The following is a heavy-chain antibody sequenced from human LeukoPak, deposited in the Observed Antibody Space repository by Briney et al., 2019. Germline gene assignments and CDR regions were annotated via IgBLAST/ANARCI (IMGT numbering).Heavy chain of an antibody. J-gene: IGHJ6*02. V-gene: IGHV3-73*01. CDR1: GFTFSGSA. CDR2: IRSKANSYAT. Sequence: GGSLRLSCAASGFTFSGSAMHWVRQASGKGLEWVGRIRSKANSYATAYAASVKGRFTISRDDSKNTAYLQMNSLKTEDTVVYYCTTGPLYYYYGMDVWGQGTTVTVSS. CDR3: TTGPLYYYYGMDV.